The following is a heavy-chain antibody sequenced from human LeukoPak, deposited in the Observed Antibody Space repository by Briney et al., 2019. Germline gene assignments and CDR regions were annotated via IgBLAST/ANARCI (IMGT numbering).Heavy chain of an antibody. CDR1: GFTFDDYG. J-gene: IGHJ4*02. V-gene: IGHV3-20*04. CDR2: INWNGDST. D-gene: IGHD6-19*01. CDR3: ARGLYSSGWF. Sequence: PGGSLRLSCAASGFTFDDYGMSWVRQAPGKGLEWVSGINWNGDSTDYADSVKGRFTISRENAKNSLYLQMNSLRAEDTALYYCARGLYSSGWFWGQGTLVTVSS.